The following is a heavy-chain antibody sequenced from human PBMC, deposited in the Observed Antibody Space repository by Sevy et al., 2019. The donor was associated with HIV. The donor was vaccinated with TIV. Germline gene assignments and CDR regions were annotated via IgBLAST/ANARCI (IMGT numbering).Heavy chain of an antibody. V-gene: IGHV3-48*01. Sequence: GGSLRLSCAASGFTFSSYSMNWVRQAPGKGLEWVSYISSSSSTIYYADSVKGRFTISRDNAKNSLYLQMNSLRAEDAAGEYGAGEGGGKRDDQPVYYYYGMDVWGQGTTVTVSS. D-gene: IGHD3-16*01. CDR3: AGEGGGKRDDQPVYYYYGMDV. CDR1: GFTFSSYS. J-gene: IGHJ6*02. CDR2: ISSSSSTI.